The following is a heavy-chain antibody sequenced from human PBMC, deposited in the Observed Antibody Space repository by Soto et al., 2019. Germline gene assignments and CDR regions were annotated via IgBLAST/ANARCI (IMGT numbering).Heavy chain of an antibody. CDR1: GFTFSSYG. D-gene: IGHD3-10*01. CDR3: ARDGPDYYGSGSYVSYGMDV. CDR2: IWYDGSNK. Sequence: GGSLRLSCAASGFTFSSYGVHWVRQAPGKGLEWVAVIWYDGSNKYYADSVKGRFTISRDNSKNTLYLQMNSLRAEDTAVYYCARDGPDYYGSGSYVSYGMDVWGQGTTVTVSS. J-gene: IGHJ6*02. V-gene: IGHV3-33*01.